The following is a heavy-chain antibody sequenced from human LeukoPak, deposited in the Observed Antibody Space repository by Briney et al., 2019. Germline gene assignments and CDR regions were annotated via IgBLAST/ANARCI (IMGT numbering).Heavy chain of an antibody. D-gene: IGHD3-22*01. V-gene: IGHV3-53*01. Sequence: GGSPRLSCAASGFTVSSDYMSWVRQAPGKGLEWVSVIYSGGSTYYADSVKGRFTISRDNSKNTLYLQMNSLRAEDTAVYYCARYLGTRDYYDSSGSAWGQGTLVTVSS. CDR1: GFTVSSDY. CDR3: ARYLGTRDYYDSSGSA. J-gene: IGHJ5*02. CDR2: IYSGGST.